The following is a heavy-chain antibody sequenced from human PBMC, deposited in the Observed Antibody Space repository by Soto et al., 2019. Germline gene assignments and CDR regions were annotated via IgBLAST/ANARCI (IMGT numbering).Heavy chain of an antibody. CDR1: GGTFSSYA. CDR2: IIPIFGTA. Sequence: SVKVSCKASGGTFSSYAISWVRQAPGQGLEWMGGIIPIFGTANYAQKFQGRVTITADESTSKAYMELSSLRSEDTAVYYCPRLSPNSSSSCYLSWFDPRRQATLATV. J-gene: IGHJ5*02. V-gene: IGHV1-69*13. D-gene: IGHD6-13*01. CDR3: PRLSPNSSSSCYLSWFDP.